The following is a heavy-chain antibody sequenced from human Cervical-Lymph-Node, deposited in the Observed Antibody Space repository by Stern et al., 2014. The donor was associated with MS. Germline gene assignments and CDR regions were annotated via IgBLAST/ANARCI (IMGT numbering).Heavy chain of an antibody. Sequence: VQLLESGAEVKKPGSSVKVSCNVSGDTFSSYILNWVRQAPGQGLEWMGGIIPIFATTTYSQRFQGKVTITADGSTSTSYVEVSSLTSEDTAVYYCAREGIPGAGGTFDNWGQGTLVIVSS. J-gene: IGHJ4*02. CDR2: IIPIFATT. D-gene: IGHD1-26*01. CDR1: GDTFSSYI. CDR3: AREGIPGAGGTFDN. V-gene: IGHV1-69*01.